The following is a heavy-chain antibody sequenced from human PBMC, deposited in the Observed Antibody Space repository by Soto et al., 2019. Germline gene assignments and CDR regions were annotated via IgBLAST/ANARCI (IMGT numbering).Heavy chain of an antibody. D-gene: IGHD2-21*02. V-gene: IGHV4-31*03. CDR2: IYYNGRT. J-gene: IGHJ3*01. CDR1: GGSISSGGHY. Sequence: SETLSLTCSVSGGSISSGGHYWTWIRQHAGKGLEWIGEIYYNGRTNYNPSLKSRVSISVDTSKNQFSLRLTSVTAADTAVYHCARGGVVVTPLMGSFDVWGQGTMVTVSS. CDR3: ARGGVVVTPLMGSFDV.